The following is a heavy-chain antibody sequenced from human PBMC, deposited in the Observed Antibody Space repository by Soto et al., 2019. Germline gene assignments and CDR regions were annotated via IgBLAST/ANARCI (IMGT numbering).Heavy chain of an antibody. D-gene: IGHD6-19*01. J-gene: IGHJ6*02. Sequence: PGGSLGLSCAASGFTLSSYGMHWVRQAPGKGLEWVAVISYDGSNKYYADSVKGRFTISRDNSKNTLYLQMNSLRAEDTAVYYCAKFRYSRVMRSGMDVWGHGTSLTLS. V-gene: IGHV3-30*18. CDR3: AKFRYSRVMRSGMDV. CDR2: ISYDGSNK. CDR1: GFTLSSYG.